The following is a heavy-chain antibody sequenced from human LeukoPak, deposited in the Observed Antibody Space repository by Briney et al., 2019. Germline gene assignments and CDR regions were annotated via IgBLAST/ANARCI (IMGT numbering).Heavy chain of an antibody. J-gene: IGHJ4*02. CDR3: ARGADSSGYYSIFYFDY. CDR1: GGTISSYY. D-gene: IGHD3-22*01. Sequence: PSETLSLTCTVSGGTISSYYWNWIRQPPGKGLEWIGYIYYSGSTNYNPSLKSRVTISVDTSKNQFSLKLSSVTAADTAVYYCARGADSSGYYSIFYFDYWGQGTLVTVSS. CDR2: IYYSGST. V-gene: IGHV4-59*01.